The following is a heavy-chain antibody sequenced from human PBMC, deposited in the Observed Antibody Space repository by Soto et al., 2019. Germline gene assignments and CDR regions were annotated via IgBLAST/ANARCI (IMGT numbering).Heavy chain of an antibody. J-gene: IGHJ4*02. CDR1: GGSISSGGYY. D-gene: IGHD3-22*01. V-gene: IGHV4-31*03. Sequence: TLSLTCTVSGGSISSGGYYWSWIRQHPGKGLEWIGYIYYSGSTYYNPSLKSRVTISVDTSKNQFSLKLSSVTAADTAVYYCARVRSYDSSGYQYYFDYWGQGTLVTVSS. CDR2: IYYSGST. CDR3: ARVRSYDSSGYQYYFDY.